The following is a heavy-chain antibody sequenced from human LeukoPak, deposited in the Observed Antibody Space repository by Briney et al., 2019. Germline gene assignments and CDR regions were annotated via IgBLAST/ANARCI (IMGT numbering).Heavy chain of an antibody. CDR1: EFTFSSYA. J-gene: IGHJ4*02. CDR3: AKGTYYCDGSGYYYGEFDY. Sequence: PGGSLRLSCAASEFTFSSYAMSWVRQAPGKGLEWVSAISGSGGSTYYADSVKGRFTISRDNSKNTLYLQMNSLRAEDTAVYYCAKGTYYCDGSGYYYGEFDYWGQGTLVTVSS. V-gene: IGHV3-23*01. CDR2: ISGSGGST. D-gene: IGHD3-22*01.